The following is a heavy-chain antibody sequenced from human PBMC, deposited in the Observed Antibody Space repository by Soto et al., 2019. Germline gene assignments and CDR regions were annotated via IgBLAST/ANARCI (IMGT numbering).Heavy chain of an antibody. CDR1: GFTFSSYA. Sequence: EVQLLESGGGLVQPGGSLRLSCAASGFTFSSYAMSWVRQAPGKGLEWVSAISGSGGSTYYADSVKGRFTISRDNSKNTLYLQMNSLRAEVTAVYYCAKDISSGWFYFDYWGQGTLVTVSS. V-gene: IGHV3-23*01. D-gene: IGHD6-19*01. J-gene: IGHJ4*02. CDR2: ISGSGGST. CDR3: AKDISSGWFYFDY.